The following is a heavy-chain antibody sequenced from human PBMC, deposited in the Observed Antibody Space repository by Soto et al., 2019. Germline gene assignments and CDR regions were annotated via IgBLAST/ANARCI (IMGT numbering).Heavy chain of an antibody. J-gene: IGHJ6*03. D-gene: IGHD3-10*01. Sequence: ASVKVSCKVSGYTFTSYDINWVRQATGQGLEWMGWMNPNSGNTGYAQKFQGRVTMTRNTSISTAYMELSSLRSEDTAVYYCARGTLTMVRGAKPIYYYMDVWGKGTTVTVSS. CDR1: GYTFTSYD. CDR2: MNPNSGNT. V-gene: IGHV1-8*01. CDR3: ARGTLTMVRGAKPIYYYMDV.